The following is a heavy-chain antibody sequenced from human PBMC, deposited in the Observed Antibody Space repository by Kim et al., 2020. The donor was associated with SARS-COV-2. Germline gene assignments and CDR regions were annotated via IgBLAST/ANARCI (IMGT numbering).Heavy chain of an antibody. Sequence: SVKGRFTISRDNAKNSLYLQMNSLRAEDTAVYYCATYCSSTSCYTAVGDYWGQGTLVTVSS. J-gene: IGHJ4*02. D-gene: IGHD2-2*02. V-gene: IGHV3-11*06. CDR3: ATYCSSTSCYTAVGDY.